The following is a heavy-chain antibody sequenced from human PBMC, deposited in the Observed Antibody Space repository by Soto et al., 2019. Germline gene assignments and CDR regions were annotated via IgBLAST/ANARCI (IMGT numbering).Heavy chain of an antibody. CDR2: ITPFNGDV. J-gene: IGHJ4*02. Sequence: QMQLVQSGAEVKKTGSSVKVSCKASGYTFPQHYLHWVRQAPGQALEWMGWITPFNGDVNYAQKFQERVTITRDRSLNTAYMEMSSLKSEDTAMYYCATGGAGPAPFTGELPDHWGQGTLVTVSS. D-gene: IGHD1-26*01. V-gene: IGHV1-45*02. CDR3: ATGGAGPAPFTGELPDH. CDR1: GYTFPQHY.